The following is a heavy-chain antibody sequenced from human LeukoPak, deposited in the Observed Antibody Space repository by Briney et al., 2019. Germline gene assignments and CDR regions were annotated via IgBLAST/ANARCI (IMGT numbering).Heavy chain of an antibody. D-gene: IGHD4-23*01. Sequence: GGSLRLSCAASGFTFNNYGMHWVRQAPGKGLEWVAVVWYDGNNKYYTDSVKGRFTISRDNSKNTMCMQMNSLRAEDTAVYYCARDRGGGNSFFDYWGQGALVTVSS. CDR2: VWYDGNNK. J-gene: IGHJ4*02. CDR1: GFTFNNYG. V-gene: IGHV3-33*01. CDR3: ARDRGGGNSFFDY.